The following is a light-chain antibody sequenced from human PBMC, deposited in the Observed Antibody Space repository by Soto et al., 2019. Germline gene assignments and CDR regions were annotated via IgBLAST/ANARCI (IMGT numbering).Light chain of an antibody. CDR1: SSDVGGYNY. V-gene: IGLV2-14*01. J-gene: IGLJ3*02. Sequence: QSALTQPASVSGSPGQSITISCTGTSSDVGGYNYVSWYQQYPGKAPKVMIFDVSNRPSGVSDRFSGSKSGNTAFLTISGLKAEDEAEYYCSSYTSSSTRLFGGGTKLTVL. CDR2: DVS. CDR3: SSYTSSSTRL.